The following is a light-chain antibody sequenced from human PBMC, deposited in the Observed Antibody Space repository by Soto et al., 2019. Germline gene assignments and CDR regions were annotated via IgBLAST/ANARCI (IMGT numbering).Light chain of an antibody. V-gene: IGLV1-51*02. CDR2: ENN. J-gene: IGLJ1*01. Sequence: QSVLTQPPSVSAAPGQKVTISCSGSSSNIGNNYVSWFQQLPGTAPELLIYENNKQPSGIPDRFSGSKSGTSATLGITGLQTGDEADYYCGTWDNSLGGYVFGTGTKLTVL. CDR3: GTWDNSLGGYV. CDR1: SSNIGNNY.